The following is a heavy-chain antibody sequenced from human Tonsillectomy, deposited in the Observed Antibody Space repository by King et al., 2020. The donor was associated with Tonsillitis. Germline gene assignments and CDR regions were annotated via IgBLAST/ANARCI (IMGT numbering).Heavy chain of an antibody. CDR3: ARPRFIATAGFYFDY. Sequence: QLVQSGAEVKKPGESLKISCKGSGYSFTNYWIGWVRQMPGKGLEWMGIIFPGDSDTRYSPSFQGQVTISADKSISTAYLQWSSLKASDTAMYYCARPRFIATAGFYFDYWGQGTLVTVSS. V-gene: IGHV5-51*01. CDR2: IFPGDSDT. CDR1: GYSFTNYW. D-gene: IGHD6-13*01. J-gene: IGHJ4*02.